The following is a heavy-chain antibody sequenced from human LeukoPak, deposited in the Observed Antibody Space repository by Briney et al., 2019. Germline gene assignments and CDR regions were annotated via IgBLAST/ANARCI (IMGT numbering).Heavy chain of an antibody. CDR2: IWYDGSNK. CDR1: GFTFSSYG. V-gene: IGHV3-33*01. J-gene: IGHJ4*02. CDR3: ARDDYGDYELFDY. Sequence: PGRSLRLSCAASGFTFSSYGMHWVRQAPGKVLEWVAVIWYDGSNKYYADSVKGRFTISRDNSKNMLYLQMNSLRAEDTAVYYCARDDYGDYELFDYWGQGTLVTVSS. D-gene: IGHD4-17*01.